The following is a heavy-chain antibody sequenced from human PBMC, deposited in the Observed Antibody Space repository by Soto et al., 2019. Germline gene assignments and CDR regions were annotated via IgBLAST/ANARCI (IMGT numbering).Heavy chain of an antibody. D-gene: IGHD2-8*01. J-gene: IGHJ6*02. CDR2: ISGYNGDT. CDR3: AKNGQPPYYYYGMDV. CDR1: GYTFTRYG. Sequence: QGQLVQSGGEAKKPGASVKVSCKASGYTFTRYGISWVRQAPGQGLEWMGWISGYNGDTNYAQKFQGRVTMTIDTSTSTGYMELRSLTSDDTAVYYCAKNGQPPYYYYGMDVWGQGTTVTVSS. V-gene: IGHV1-18*01.